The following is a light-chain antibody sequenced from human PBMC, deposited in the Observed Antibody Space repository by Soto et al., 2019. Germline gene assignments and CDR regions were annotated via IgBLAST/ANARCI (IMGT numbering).Light chain of an antibody. CDR3: QQSYTTPRT. CDR1: QTIRTS. Sequence: HLTQSPSSLSASVGARVTITCRASQTIRTSLNWYQQKPGKAPKLLIYGASTLQSGVPSRFSGTGSATDFTLTISSLQPEDFAIYYCQQSYTTPRTFGQGTKVEV. CDR2: GAS. V-gene: IGKV1-39*01. J-gene: IGKJ1*01.